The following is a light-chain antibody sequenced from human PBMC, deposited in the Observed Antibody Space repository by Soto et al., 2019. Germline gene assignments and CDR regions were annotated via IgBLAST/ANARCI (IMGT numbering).Light chain of an antibody. CDR2: AAS. CDR1: QGISNQ. J-gene: IGKJ3*01. Sequence: DIQLTQSPSFLSASVGDRVTITCRASQGISNQLAWYQQRPGKPPKVVIYAASNLHSGVPSRFSGSGSGTKFTLTISSLQPEDLATYYCQHLNSYPITFGPGTKVDIK. V-gene: IGKV1-9*01. CDR3: QHLNSYPIT.